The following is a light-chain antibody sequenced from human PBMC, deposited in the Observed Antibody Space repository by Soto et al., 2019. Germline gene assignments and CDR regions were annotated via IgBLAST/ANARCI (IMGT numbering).Light chain of an antibody. V-gene: IGLV2-14*01. Sequence: QSVLTQPASVSGSPGQSITISCTATSSDVGAYNYVSWYQQHPGKAPKLLIFEVSDRPSGVSNRFSGSKSGNTASLTISGLQAEDEADYWCTSYTTSSTLWVFGGGTQLTVL. J-gene: IGLJ3*02. CDR2: EVS. CDR1: SSDVGAYNY. CDR3: TSYTTSSTLWV.